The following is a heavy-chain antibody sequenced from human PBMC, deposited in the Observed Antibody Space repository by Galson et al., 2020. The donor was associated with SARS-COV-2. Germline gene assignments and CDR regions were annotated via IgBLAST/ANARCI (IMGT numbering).Heavy chain of an antibody. J-gene: IGHJ6*02. V-gene: IGHV3-13*01. D-gene: IGHD3-3*01. CDR1: GFTFNTYD. CDR2: IRVTGDS. Sequence: GGSLRLSRAVSGFTFNTYDMHWVRQITGKGLEWVSTIRVTGDSFYAGSVKGRFTVSRESAKNSLYLQMNNLRAGDTAVYYCARGAYYDFWSGYYSVDNYYGMDVWGQGTTVTVSS. CDR3: ARGAYYDFWSGYYSVDNYYGMDV.